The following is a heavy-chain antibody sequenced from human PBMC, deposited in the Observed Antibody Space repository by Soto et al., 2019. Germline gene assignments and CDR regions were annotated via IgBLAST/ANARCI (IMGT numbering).Heavy chain of an antibody. V-gene: IGHV1-2*04. CDR3: AREGDQLLTFISIAVAEYAFDI. J-gene: IGHJ3*02. Sequence: SVMVTCKASGYTFTGYFMHWVLQTPGQGLEWIGWINPNIGGTNYAQKFQGWVTMTRATSISTDYMALSSLRSEATAVYYCAREGDQLLTFISIAVAEYAFDIWGQGTMVTVSS. CDR2: INPNIGGT. D-gene: IGHD6-19*01. CDR1: GYTFTGYF.